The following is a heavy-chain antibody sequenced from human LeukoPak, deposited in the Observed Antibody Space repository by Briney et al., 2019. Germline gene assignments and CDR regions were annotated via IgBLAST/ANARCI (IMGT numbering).Heavy chain of an antibody. D-gene: IGHD3-9*01. CDR3: ASYSNEILTNWFDP. CDR2: IYYSGST. CDR1: GGSISSYY. J-gene: IGHJ5*02. V-gene: IGHV4-59*08. Sequence: PSETLSLTCTVSGGSISSYYWSWIRQPPGKGLEWIGYIYYSGSTNYNPSLKSRVTISVDTSKNQFFLKLSSVTAADTAVYYCASYSNEILTNWFDPWGQGTLVTVSS.